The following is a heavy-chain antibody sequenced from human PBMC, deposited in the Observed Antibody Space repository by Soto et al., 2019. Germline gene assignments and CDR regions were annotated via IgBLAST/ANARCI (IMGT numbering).Heavy chain of an antibody. D-gene: IGHD6-19*01. CDR2: FDPEDGET. CDR1: GYTLTELS. V-gene: IGHV1-24*01. J-gene: IGHJ4*02. Sequence: ASVKVSCKVSGYTLTELSMHWVRQAPGKGLEWMGGFDPEDGETIYAQKFQGRVTMTEDTSTDTAYMELSSLRSEDTAVYYCAIALGPGIAVAGRYFDYWGQGTLVTVSS. CDR3: AIALGPGIAVAGRYFDY.